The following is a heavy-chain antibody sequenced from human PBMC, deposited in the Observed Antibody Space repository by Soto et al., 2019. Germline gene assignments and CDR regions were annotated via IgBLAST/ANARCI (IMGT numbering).Heavy chain of an antibody. CDR1: GSSISSGDYY. J-gene: IGHJ4*02. Sequence: SETLSLTCTFSGSSISSGDYYLSWIRQHPGKGLEWIGYIYYSGSTYYHPSLRSRVTISVDTSENQFSLKLGSVTAADTAVYYCAAGGEMYYFDSWGQGTLVTVSS. V-gene: IGHV4-31*03. CDR3: AAGGEMYYFDS. D-gene: IGHD3-16*01. CDR2: IYYSGST.